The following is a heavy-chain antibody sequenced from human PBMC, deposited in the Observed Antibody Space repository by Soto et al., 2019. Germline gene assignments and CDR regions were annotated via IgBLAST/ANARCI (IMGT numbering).Heavy chain of an antibody. V-gene: IGHV3-30*01. J-gene: IGHJ6*02. Sequence: LRLSCADSGFTFSSYAMHPVRQAPGKGLQWVAVILYDGSNKYYADSVKVRFTISSDNSKNTLYLQMNSLRAEDTAVYYCARDDFYYFCSGYYSPQYYYYYGMDVWGQGTTVTVSS. CDR2: ILYDGSNK. D-gene: IGHD3-3*01. CDR1: GFTFSSYA. CDR3: ARDDFYYFCSGYYSPQYYYYYGMDV.